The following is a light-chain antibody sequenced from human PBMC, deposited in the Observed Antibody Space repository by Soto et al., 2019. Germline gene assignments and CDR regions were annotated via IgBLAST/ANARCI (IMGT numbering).Light chain of an antibody. Sequence: DIPMTQSPSSLSASVGDRVTITCRASQGISNYLAWYQQKPGKVPKLLIYAASTLQSGVPYRFSGSGSGTDFTLTISSLQPEDVATDYCQKYNSAPFTFDPGTKVDIK. CDR2: AAS. CDR1: QGISNY. CDR3: QKYNSAPFT. V-gene: IGKV1-27*01. J-gene: IGKJ3*01.